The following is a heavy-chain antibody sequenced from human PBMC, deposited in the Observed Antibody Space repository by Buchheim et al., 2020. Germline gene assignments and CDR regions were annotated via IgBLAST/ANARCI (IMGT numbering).Heavy chain of an antibody. CDR2: IYSVGSSR. CDR3: ARTRIVAATDLDY. J-gene: IGHJ4*02. V-gene: IGHV3-74*01. Sequence: EVQLVESGGDLVQPGGSLRLSCAASGFTFSSYWMHWVRQAPGKGLGWVARIYSVGSSRSYADSVKGRFTISRDNAKNTLYLQMNSLRAEDTAVYYCARTRIVAATDLDYWGQGTL. CDR1: GFTFSSYW. D-gene: IGHD6-25*01.